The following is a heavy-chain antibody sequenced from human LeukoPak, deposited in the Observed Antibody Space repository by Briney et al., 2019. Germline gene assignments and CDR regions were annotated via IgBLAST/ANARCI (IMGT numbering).Heavy chain of an antibody. D-gene: IGHD2-15*01. J-gene: IGHJ4*02. CDR1: GYTFISYD. Sequence: ASVKVSCKASGYTFISYDINWVRQATGQGLEWMGWMNPNSGNTGYAQKFQGRVTITRNTSISTAYMELSSLRSEDTAVYYCARGRVNHFWYACSGGSCYSRGNYFDYWGQGTLVTVSS. V-gene: IGHV1-8*03. CDR3: ARGRVNHFWYACSGGSCYSRGNYFDY. CDR2: MNPNSGNT.